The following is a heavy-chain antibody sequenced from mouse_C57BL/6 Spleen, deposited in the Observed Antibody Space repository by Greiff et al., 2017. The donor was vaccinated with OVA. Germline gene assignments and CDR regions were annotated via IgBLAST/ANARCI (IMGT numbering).Heavy chain of an antibody. Sequence: VQLQQSGPVLVKPGASVKMSCKASGYTFTDYYMNWVKQSHGKSLEWIGVFNPYNGGTSYNQKFKGKATLTVDKSSSTAYMELNSLTSEDSAVYYGARGDDYDEDYAMDYWGQGTSVTVSS. CDR3: ARGDDYDEDYAMDY. D-gene: IGHD2-4*01. J-gene: IGHJ4*01. V-gene: IGHV1-19*01. CDR2: FNPYNGGT. CDR1: GYTFTDYY.